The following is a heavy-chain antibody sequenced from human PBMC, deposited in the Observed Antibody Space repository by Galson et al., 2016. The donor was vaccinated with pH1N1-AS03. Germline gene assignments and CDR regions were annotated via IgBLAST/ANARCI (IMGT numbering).Heavy chain of an antibody. Sequence: SLRLSCAASGFAFSTNWMSWVRLAPGKGLEWVANIKQDGSEKYYVDSVKGRFTISRDNADNSVFLQMNSLRAEDTAIYYCAREGDDFWGESKYGPDFWGQGTLGTVSS. CDR3: AREGDDFWGESKYGPDF. CDR2: IKQDGSEK. J-gene: IGHJ4*02. CDR1: GFAFSTNW. D-gene: IGHD3-3*01. V-gene: IGHV3-7*01.